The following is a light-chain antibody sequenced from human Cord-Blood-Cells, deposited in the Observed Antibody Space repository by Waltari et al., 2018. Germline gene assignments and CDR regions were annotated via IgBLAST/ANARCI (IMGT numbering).Light chain of an antibody. CDR3: QQYYSTPT. J-gene: IGKJ3*01. Sequence: DIVMTLSPDSLAVSLGERATINCKSSQSVLYSSNNKNYLAWYQQKPGQPPKLLIYWASTRESGVPDRFSGSGSGTDFTLTISSLQAEDVAVYYCQQYYSTPTFGPGTKVDIK. CDR2: WAS. CDR1: QSVLYSSNNKNY. V-gene: IGKV4-1*01.